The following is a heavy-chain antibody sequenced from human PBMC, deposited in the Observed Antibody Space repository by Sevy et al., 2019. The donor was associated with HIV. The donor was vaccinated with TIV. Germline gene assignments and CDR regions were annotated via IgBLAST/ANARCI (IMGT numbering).Heavy chain of an antibody. V-gene: IGHV4-31*03. J-gene: IGHJ4*02. CDR2: IYYSGST. Sequence: SETLSLTCTVSGGSISSGGYYWSWIRQHPGKGLEWIGYIYYSGSTYYNPSLKSRVTISVDTSKNQFSLKLSSVTAADTAVYYCARAGGTQLWFRPHSSSEGFGLDYWGQGTLVTVSS. D-gene: IGHD5-18*01. CDR3: ARAGGTQLWFRPHSSSEGFGLDY. CDR1: GGSISSGGYY.